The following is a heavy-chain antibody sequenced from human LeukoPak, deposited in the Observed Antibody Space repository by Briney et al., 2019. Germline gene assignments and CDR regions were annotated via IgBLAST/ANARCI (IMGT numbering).Heavy chain of an antibody. CDR1: GGSINSGTYY. CDR3: ARDRIPVR. Sequence: SETLSLTCTVSGGSINSGTYYWSWIRQPAGKGLEWIGRISTSGSTNYNPSLKSRVTISVDTSKNQFSLKLSSVTAADTAVYYCARDRIPVRWGQGTLVTVSS. V-gene: IGHV4-61*02. J-gene: IGHJ4*02. CDR2: ISTSGST.